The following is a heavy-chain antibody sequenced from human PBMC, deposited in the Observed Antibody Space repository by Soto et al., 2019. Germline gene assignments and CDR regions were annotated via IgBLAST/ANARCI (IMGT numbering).Heavy chain of an antibody. J-gene: IGHJ5*02. CDR3: ARGCSGGTCFLFDI. V-gene: IGHV1-2*02. Sequence: QVRLVQSGAEMKKPGASVKVSCRTSGYTFTGYHIHWVRQAPGQGLEWMGWINPHSGGTNYAQEFRGRVTMTRDTAISTAYMEVNSLRYDDTAVYYCARGCSGGTCFLFDIWGQGTLVTVTS. CDR2: INPHSGGT. CDR1: GYTFTGYH. D-gene: IGHD2-15*01.